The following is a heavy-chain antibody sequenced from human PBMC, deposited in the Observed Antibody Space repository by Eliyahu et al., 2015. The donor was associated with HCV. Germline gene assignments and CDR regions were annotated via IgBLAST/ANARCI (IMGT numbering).Heavy chain of an antibody. D-gene: IGHD2-8*01. V-gene: IGHV3-23*01. CDR1: GFTFSTYT. CDR2: ISGSGGTT. Sequence: EVQLLESGGGLVQPGGSLRLSCTASGFTFSTYTMSWVRQDPGXGLEWVSVISGSGGTTYYADSVKGRFTISRDNSKNTLYLQMNSLRAEDAAVYFCVQVLNGAFVYWGQATLVTVSS. CDR3: VQVLNGAFVY. J-gene: IGHJ4*02.